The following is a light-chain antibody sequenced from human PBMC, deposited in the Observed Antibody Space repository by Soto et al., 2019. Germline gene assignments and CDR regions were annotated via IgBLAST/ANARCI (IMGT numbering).Light chain of an antibody. J-gene: IGKJ1*01. CDR3: QQYDTLPRT. V-gene: IGKV3-20*01. Sequence: FSQPPGRLCLSPGERATLSCRASQSVTTNYLAWYQQKPGQAPRLFIYSASRRATGIPYRFSGSGSGTDFTLTISSLEPGDFAVYYCQQYDTLPRTFGQGTMV. CDR1: QSVTTNY. CDR2: SAS.